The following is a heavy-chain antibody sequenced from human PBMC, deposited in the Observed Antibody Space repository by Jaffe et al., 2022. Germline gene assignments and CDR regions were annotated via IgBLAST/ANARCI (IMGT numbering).Heavy chain of an antibody. D-gene: IGHD3-16*01. V-gene: IGHV4-38-2*02. J-gene: IGHJ4*02. Sequence: QVQLQESGPGLVKPSETLSLTCAVSGYSISSGYYWGWIRQPPGKGLEWIGSIYHSGSTYYNPSLKSRVTISVDTSKNQFSLKLSSVTAADTAVYYCARETGVGGGFDYWGQGTLVTVSS. CDR2: IYHSGST. CDR3: ARETGVGGGFDY. CDR1: GYSISSGYY.